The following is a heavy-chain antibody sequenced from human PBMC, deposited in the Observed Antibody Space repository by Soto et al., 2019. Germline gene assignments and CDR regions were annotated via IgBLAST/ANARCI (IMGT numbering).Heavy chain of an antibody. CDR1: GYTFTSYG. CDR3: AREWNYFDY. D-gene: IGHD5-12*01. Sequence: GASVKVSCKASGYTFTSYGISWVRPAPGPVLEWRGWISAYNCNTNYAQKLQGRVTMTTDTSTSTAYMELRSLRSDDTAVYYCAREWNYFDYWGQGTLVTVSS. J-gene: IGHJ4*02. V-gene: IGHV1-18*01. CDR2: ISAYNCNT.